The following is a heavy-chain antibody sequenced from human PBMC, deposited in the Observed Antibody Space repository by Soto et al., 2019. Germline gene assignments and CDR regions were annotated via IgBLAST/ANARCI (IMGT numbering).Heavy chain of an antibody. J-gene: IGHJ5*02. V-gene: IGHV6-1*01. D-gene: IGHD2-21*02. CDR2: TYYRSKWYN. CDR1: GDSVSSNSAA. Sequence: SRTLSLTCAISGDSVSSNSAAWNWIRQSPSRGLEWLGRTYYRSKWYNDYAVSVKSRITINPDTSKNQFSLQLNSVTPEDTAVYYCASDPGGVVTAQLQFDPWGQGTLVTVSS. CDR3: ASDPGGVVTAQLQFDP.